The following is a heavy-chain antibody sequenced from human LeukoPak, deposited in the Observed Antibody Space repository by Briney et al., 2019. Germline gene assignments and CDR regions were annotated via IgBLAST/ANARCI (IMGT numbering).Heavy chain of an antibody. CDR3: ASTYYYGSGSYYNEGFGY. Sequence: SETLSLTCAVSGYSISSGYYWGWIRQPPGKGLEWIGSIYHSGSTYYNPFLKSRVTISVDTSKNQFSLKLSSVTAADTAVYYCASTYYYGSGSYYNEGFGYWGQGTLVTVSS. CDR2: IYHSGST. V-gene: IGHV4-38-2*01. CDR1: GYSISSGYY. J-gene: IGHJ4*02. D-gene: IGHD3-10*01.